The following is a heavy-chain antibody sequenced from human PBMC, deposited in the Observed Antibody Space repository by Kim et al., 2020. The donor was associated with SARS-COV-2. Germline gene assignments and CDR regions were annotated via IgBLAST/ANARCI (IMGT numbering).Heavy chain of an antibody. CDR1: GYSISSGYY. CDR3: ARRVRGVISPYFDY. J-gene: IGHJ4*02. Sequence: SETLSLTCTVSGYSISSGYYWGWIRQPPGKGLEWIGSIYHSGSTYYNPSLKSRVTISVDTSKNQFSLKLSSVTAADTAVYYCARRVRGVISPYFDYWGQGTLVTVSS. CDR2: IYHSGST. V-gene: IGHV4-38-2*02. D-gene: IGHD3-10*01.